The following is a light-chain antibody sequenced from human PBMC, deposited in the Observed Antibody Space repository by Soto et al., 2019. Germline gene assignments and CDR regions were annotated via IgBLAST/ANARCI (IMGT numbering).Light chain of an antibody. Sequence: SYELTQPPSVSVSPGQTASITCSGDKLGDKYACWYQQKPGQSPVLVISQDTKRPSGIPERFSGSNSGNTATLTISGTKAMDEADYYCQAWDSSTASYVFGTGTKLTVL. J-gene: IGLJ1*01. V-gene: IGLV3-1*01. CDR2: QDT. CDR1: KLGDKY. CDR3: QAWDSSTASYV.